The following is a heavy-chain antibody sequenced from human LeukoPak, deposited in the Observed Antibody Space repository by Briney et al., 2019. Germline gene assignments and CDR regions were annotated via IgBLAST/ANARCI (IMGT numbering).Heavy chain of an antibody. CDR1: GFTFSSYS. Sequence: PGGSLRLSCAASGFTFSSYSMNWVRQAPGKGLEWVAVISYDESNKYYADSVKGRFTISRDNSKNTLYLQMNSLRAEDTAVYYCARDPYSGAYGNTYYYYMDVWGKGTTVTISS. CDR2: ISYDESNK. J-gene: IGHJ6*03. V-gene: IGHV3-30*03. D-gene: IGHD1-26*01. CDR3: ARDPYSGAYGNTYYYYMDV.